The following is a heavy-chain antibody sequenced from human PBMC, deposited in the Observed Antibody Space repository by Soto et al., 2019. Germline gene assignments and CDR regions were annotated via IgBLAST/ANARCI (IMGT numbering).Heavy chain of an antibody. CDR2: IYYSGST. D-gene: IGHD3-10*01. J-gene: IGHJ6*02. CDR1: GGYISSYY. V-gene: IGHV4-59*01. CDR3: AGGGVRGRYYYYYGMDV. Sequence: SETMSLTCTVSGGYISSYYWSWIRQNTGKGLEWIGYIYYSGSTNYNPSLKSRVTISVDTSKNQFSLKLSSVTAADTAVYYCAGGGVRGRYYYYYGMDVWGQGTTVTVSS.